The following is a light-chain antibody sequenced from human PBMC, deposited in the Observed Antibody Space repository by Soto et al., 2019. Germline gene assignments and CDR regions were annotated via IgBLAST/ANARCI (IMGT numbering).Light chain of an antibody. CDR2: DAS. CDR1: QSVGSF. CDR3: QHRYYGYT. J-gene: IGKJ2*01. V-gene: IGKV3-11*01. Sequence: EIVLTQSPATLSLSPGESATLSCRASQSVGSFLGWYQQKPGKAPRLLIYDASNRATGIPARFSGSGSGTDFALTISSLEPDDFAVYYCQHRYYGYTFGQGTKVEIK.